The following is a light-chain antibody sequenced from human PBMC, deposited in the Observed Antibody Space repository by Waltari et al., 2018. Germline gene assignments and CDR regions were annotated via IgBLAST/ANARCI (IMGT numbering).Light chain of an antibody. CDR3: QQYNNWPRT. V-gene: IGKV3-15*01. CDR1: QSVSSN. J-gene: IGKJ1*01. CDR2: GAS. Sequence: ETVMTQSPATLSVSPGERAPLPCRASQSVSSNLAWYQQKPGQAPRLLIYGASTRATGIPARFSGSGSGTEFTLTISSLQSEDFAVYYCQQYNNWPRTFGQGTKVEIK.